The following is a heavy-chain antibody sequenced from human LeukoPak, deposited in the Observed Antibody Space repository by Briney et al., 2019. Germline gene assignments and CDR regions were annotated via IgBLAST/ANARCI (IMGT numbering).Heavy chain of an antibody. Sequence: GGSLRLSCAASGFTFSSYAMSWVRQAPGKGLEWVSAISGSGGSTYYADSVKGRFTISRDNSKNTLYLQMNSLRAEDTAVYYCAKAGGWELRGRAIDYWGQGTLVTVSS. J-gene: IGHJ4*02. D-gene: IGHD1-26*01. CDR1: GFTFSSYA. CDR3: AKAGGWELRGRAIDY. CDR2: ISGSGGST. V-gene: IGHV3-23*01.